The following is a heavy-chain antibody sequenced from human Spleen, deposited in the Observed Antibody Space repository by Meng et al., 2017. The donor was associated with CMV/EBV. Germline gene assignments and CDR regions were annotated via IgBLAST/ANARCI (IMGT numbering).Heavy chain of an antibody. Sequence: ASVKVSCKASGGTLSSYTITWVRHAPGQGLEWMGWINPNSGGTNYAQKFQGRVTMTRDTSISTAYMELSRLRSDDTAVYYCARTGRKLLNYYYYYGMDVWGQGTTVTVSS. V-gene: IGHV1-2*02. J-gene: IGHJ6*02. CDR3: ARTGRKLLNYYYYYGMDV. CDR2: INPNSGGT. CDR1: GGTLSSYT. D-gene: IGHD2-15*01.